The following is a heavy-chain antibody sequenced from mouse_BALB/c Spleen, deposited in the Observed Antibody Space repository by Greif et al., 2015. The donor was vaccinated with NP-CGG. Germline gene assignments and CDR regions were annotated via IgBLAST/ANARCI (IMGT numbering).Heavy chain of an antibody. V-gene: IGHV5-6*01. CDR3: ARHVYYGSSPYYFDY. CDR2: ISSGGSYT. CDR1: GFTFSSYG. D-gene: IGHD1-1*01. Sequence: DVQLVESGGDLVKPGGSLKLPCAASGFTFSSYGMSWVRQTPDKRLEWVATISSGGSYTYYPDSVKGRFTISRDNAKNTLYLQMSSLKSEDTAMYYCARHVYYGSSPYYFDYWGQGTTLTVSS. J-gene: IGHJ2*01.